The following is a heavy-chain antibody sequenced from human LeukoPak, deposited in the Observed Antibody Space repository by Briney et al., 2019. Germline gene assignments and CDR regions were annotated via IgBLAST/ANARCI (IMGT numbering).Heavy chain of an antibody. D-gene: IGHD5-18*01. J-gene: IGHJ4*02. CDR2: ISGSGGRS. CDR1: GFTFTAYP. Sequence: GGSLRLSXAASGFTFTAYPMAWVRQAPGKGLEWVSSISGSGGRSDYAESVRGRFTISSDSSSNTLYLQMDSLRGDDTAVYYCAKVNNHGYNDYWGQGTLVTVSS. CDR3: AKVNNHGYNDY. V-gene: IGHV3-23*01.